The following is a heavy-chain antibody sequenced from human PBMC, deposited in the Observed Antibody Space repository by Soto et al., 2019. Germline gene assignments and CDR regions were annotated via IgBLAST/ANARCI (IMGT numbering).Heavy chain of an antibody. CDR1: GYTFTSYG. CDR3: ARDRGGVTIFGVVNDYYYMDV. D-gene: IGHD3-3*01. Sequence: ASVLVSCKTSGYTFTSYGITWVRQAPGQGLEWMGWISAYNGNTNYAQKLQGRVTMTTDTSTSTAYMELRSLRSDDTAVYYCARDRGGVTIFGVVNDYYYMDVWGKGTTVNVSS. V-gene: IGHV1-18*01. CDR2: ISAYNGNT. J-gene: IGHJ6*03.